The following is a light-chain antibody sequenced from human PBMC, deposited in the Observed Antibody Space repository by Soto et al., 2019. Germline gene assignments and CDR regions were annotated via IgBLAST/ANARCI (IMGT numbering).Light chain of an antibody. V-gene: IGKV3-15*01. J-gene: IGKJ4*01. CDR1: QSLTSN. CDR3: QQYNHWPRMLS. CDR2: DTS. Sequence: EIILTQSPATLYVSPGERATLSCRASQSLTSNLAWYQQRPGQAPRLLIYDTSTRATDIPARFSGSGSGTEFTLTIASLQSEDFAVYYCQQYNHWPRMLSFGGGTKWISN.